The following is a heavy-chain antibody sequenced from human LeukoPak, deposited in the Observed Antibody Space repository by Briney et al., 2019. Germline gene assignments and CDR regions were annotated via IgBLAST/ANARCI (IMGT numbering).Heavy chain of an antibody. CDR3: ARVNIAVVPSANFDY. D-gene: IGHD2-2*01. Sequence: PSETLSLTCTVSGGSISNRNYYWGWIRQPPGKGLEWIGSINYSGTTYYDPSLRSRVTVSVDTSKNQFSLKVSSVTAADTAVYYCARVNIAVVPSANFDYWGQGTLVTASS. CDR1: GGSISNRNYY. CDR2: INYSGTT. V-gene: IGHV4-39*01. J-gene: IGHJ4*02.